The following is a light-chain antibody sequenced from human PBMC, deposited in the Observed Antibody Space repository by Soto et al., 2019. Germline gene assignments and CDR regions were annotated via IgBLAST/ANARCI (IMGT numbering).Light chain of an antibody. CDR3: QQYEKWPPSIT. CDR1: QPVNNN. CDR2: GVS. V-gene: IGKV3-15*01. J-gene: IGKJ5*01. Sequence: IEMTQSPATLSASPGDRATLSCRASQPVNNNLAWYQQKPGQAPRLLIYGVSTRATGISARFSGGGSVTEFTLTISSLQSEDFAVYYCQQYEKWPPSITFGQGTRLDIK.